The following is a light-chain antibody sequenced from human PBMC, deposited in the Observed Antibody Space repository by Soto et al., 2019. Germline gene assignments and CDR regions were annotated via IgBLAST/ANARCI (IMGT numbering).Light chain of an antibody. CDR2: DLS. CDR3: SSYTRTRIWV. Sequence: QSALTQPASVSGSPGQSITISCTGTSSDVGAYSYVSWYQQHPAKAPKLVIYDLSNRPSGVSSRFSGSKSGNTASLTISGLQAEDEADYFCSSYTRTRIWVFGGGTQLTVL. CDR1: SSDVGAYSY. V-gene: IGLV2-14*01. J-gene: IGLJ3*02.